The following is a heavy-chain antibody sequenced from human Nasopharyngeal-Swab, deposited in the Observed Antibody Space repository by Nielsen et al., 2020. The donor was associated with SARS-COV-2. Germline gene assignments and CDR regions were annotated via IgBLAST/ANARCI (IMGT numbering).Heavy chain of an antibody. D-gene: IGHD5-18*01. CDR2: IYYSGST. Sequence: WIRQPPGKGLEWIGYIYYSGSTHYNPSLKSRVTISVDTSKNQFSLKLSSVTAADTAVYYCARGGGYSYGTWVWFDPWGQGTLVTVS. CDR3: ARGGGYSYGTWVWFDP. V-gene: IGHV4-31*02. J-gene: IGHJ5*02.